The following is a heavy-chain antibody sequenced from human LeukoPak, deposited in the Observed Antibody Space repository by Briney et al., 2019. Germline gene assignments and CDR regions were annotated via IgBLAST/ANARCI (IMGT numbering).Heavy chain of an antibody. D-gene: IGHD3-3*01. CDR1: GGSISSYY. CDR2: IYTSGST. V-gene: IGHV4-4*07. CDR3: ASAERGSVFWCGYLDNSCDTRD. Sequence: SETLSLTCTVSGGSISSYYWSWIRQPAGKGLEWIGRIYTSGSTNYNPSLKSRVTMSVDTPKNQFSLKLSSVTAADTAVYYCASAERGSVFWCGYLDNSCDTRDWGQVVLVT. J-gene: IGHJ4*02.